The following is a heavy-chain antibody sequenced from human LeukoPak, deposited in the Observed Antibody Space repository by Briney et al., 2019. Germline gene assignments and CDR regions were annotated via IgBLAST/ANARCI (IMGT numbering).Heavy chain of an antibody. CDR3: AGSSGSYYHFQH. D-gene: IGHD3-10*01. Sequence: SQTLSLACTVSGGSISSGGYYWSWIRQHPGKGLEWIGYIYYSGSTYYNPSLKSRVTISVDTSKNQFSLKLSSVTAADTAVYYCAGSSGSYYHFQHWGQGTLVTVSS. J-gene: IGHJ1*01. V-gene: IGHV4-31*03. CDR2: IYYSGST. CDR1: GGSISSGGYY.